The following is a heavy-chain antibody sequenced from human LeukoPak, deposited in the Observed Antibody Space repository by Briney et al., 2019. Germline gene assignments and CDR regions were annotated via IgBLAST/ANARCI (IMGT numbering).Heavy chain of an antibody. V-gene: IGHV4-61*02. D-gene: IGHD6-6*01. CDR2: IYTSGST. CDR1: GGSISSGSYY. Sequence: SETLSLTCTVSGGSISSGSYYWSWIRQPAGKGLEWIGRIYTSGSTNYNPSLKSRVTISVDTSKNQFSLKLSSVTAADTAAYYCVVERAARDFDYWGQGTLVTVSS. CDR3: VVERAARDFDY. J-gene: IGHJ4*02.